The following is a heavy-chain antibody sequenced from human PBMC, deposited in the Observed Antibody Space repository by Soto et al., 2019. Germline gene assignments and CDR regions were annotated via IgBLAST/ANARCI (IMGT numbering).Heavy chain of an antibody. D-gene: IGHD2-8*01. CDR3: ARDDAGCSYGDLGH. V-gene: IGHV3-30-3*01. Sequence: QVQLVESGGGGVQPGRSLRLSCAASGFTFSNHIMHWVRQAPGKGLGWVAVILEDGNNKYYADSVKGRFTISRDKSKNTLYLQMNRLRTEDKAVYYCARDDAGCSYGDLGHWGQGTLVTVSS. J-gene: IGHJ4*02. CDR2: ILEDGNNK. CDR1: GFTFSNHI.